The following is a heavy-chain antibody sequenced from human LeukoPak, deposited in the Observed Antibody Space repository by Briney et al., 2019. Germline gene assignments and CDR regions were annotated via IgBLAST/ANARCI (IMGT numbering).Heavy chain of an antibody. D-gene: IGHD3-3*01. CDR2: INHSGST. CDR1: GGSFSGYY. CDR3: ARRGNFWSGYYSGGYYFDY. Sequence: PSETLSLTCAVYGGSFSGYYWSWIRQPPGKGLEWIGEINHSGSTNYNPSLKSRVTISVDTSKNQFSLKLSSVTAADTAVYYCARRGNFWSGYYSGGYYFDYWGQGTLVTVSS. J-gene: IGHJ4*02. V-gene: IGHV4-34*01.